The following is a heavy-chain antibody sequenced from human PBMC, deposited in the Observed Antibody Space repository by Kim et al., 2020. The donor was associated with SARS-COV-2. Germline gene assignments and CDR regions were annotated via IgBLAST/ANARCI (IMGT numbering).Heavy chain of an antibody. Sequence: SETLSLTCAVHGASFSNNYWSWIRQPPGKGLEWIGEINHSGSVHYSPSLQSRLNISVDTSKKQISLNLTSVTAADTAIYYCASTRRGVTIRYAMDVWGQGTTVIVSS. CDR1: GASFSNNY. CDR2: INHSGSV. J-gene: IGHJ6*02. D-gene: IGHD3-10*01. CDR3: ASTRRGVTIRYAMDV. V-gene: IGHV4-34*01.